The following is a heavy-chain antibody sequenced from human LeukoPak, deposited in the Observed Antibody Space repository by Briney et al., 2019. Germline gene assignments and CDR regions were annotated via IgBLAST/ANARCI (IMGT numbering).Heavy chain of an antibody. V-gene: IGHV3-30*18. CDR3: AKGPLRGTAAAIDY. CDR2: ISYDGRNK. D-gene: IGHD2-2*01. J-gene: IGHJ4*02. Sequence: GGSLRLSCAASGFTFNNYGMHRVRQAPGKGLEWVAVISYDGRNKHYPDSVKGRFTISRDISTDTLWLQMDSLRTEDTAVYYCAKGPLRGTAAAIDYWGQGTLVTVSS. CDR1: GFTFNNYG.